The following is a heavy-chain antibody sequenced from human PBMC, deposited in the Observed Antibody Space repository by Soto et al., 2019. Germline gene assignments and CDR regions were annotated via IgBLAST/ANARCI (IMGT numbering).Heavy chain of an antibody. J-gene: IGHJ4*02. Sequence: QITLKESGPTLVKPTQTLTLTCTFSGFSLSTSGLGVGWIRQPPGEALEWLALIYWDGDRRYSPYLKSRLTITKDTSKNQVFFTMTNMDPVDTATYYCVHFYYSNGGDYWGRGTLVTVSS. CDR3: VHFYYSNGGDY. V-gene: IGHV2-5*02. CDR2: IYWDGDR. D-gene: IGHD3-22*01. CDR1: GFSLSTSGLG.